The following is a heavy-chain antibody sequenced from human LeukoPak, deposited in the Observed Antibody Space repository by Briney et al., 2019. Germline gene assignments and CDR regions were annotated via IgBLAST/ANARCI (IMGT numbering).Heavy chain of an antibody. Sequence: ASVKASCEASGYTFTGYYKHWVRQAPGQGLEWMGWINPNSGGTNYAQKFQGRVTMTRDTSISTAYMELSRLRSDDTAVYYCARMEYSSSSGATSLDYWGQGTLVTVSS. CDR1: GYTFTGYY. D-gene: IGHD6-6*01. V-gene: IGHV1-2*02. J-gene: IGHJ4*02. CDR2: INPNSGGT. CDR3: ARMEYSSSSGATSLDY.